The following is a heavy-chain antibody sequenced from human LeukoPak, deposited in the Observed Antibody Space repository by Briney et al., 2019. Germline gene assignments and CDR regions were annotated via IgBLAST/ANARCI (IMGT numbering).Heavy chain of an antibody. CDR2: ISYDGSNK. CDR1: GFTFSSYG. J-gene: IGHJ4*02. D-gene: IGHD1-26*01. Sequence: GGSLRLSCAASGFTFSSYGMHWVRQAPGKGLEWVAVISYDGSNKYYAGSVKGRFTISRDNSKNTLYLQMNSLRAEDTAVYYCAKDSGSYNDYWGQGTLVTVSS. V-gene: IGHV3-30*18. CDR3: AKDSGSYNDY.